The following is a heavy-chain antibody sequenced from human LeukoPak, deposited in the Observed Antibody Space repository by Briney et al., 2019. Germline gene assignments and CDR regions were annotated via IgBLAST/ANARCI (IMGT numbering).Heavy chain of an antibody. CDR3: ARVARRHGWFDP. D-gene: IGHD6-6*01. J-gene: IGHJ5*02. CDR1: GYTFTSYD. Sequence: ASVKVSCKASGYTFTSYDINWVRQATGQGLEWMGWMNPNSGNTGYAQKFQGRVTITRNTSISTAYMELSSLRSEDTAVYYCARVARRHGWFDPWGQGTLVTVSS. V-gene: IGHV1-8*03. CDR2: MNPNSGNT.